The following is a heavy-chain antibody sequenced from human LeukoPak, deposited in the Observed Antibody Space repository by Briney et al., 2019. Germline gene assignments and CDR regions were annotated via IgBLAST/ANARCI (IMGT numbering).Heavy chain of an antibody. CDR1: GDSISRSTYY. D-gene: IGHD6-25*01. CDR3: ARSSGTGTFSY. CDR2: AYYGRSP. J-gene: IGHJ4*02. V-gene: IGHV4-39*02. Sequence: SETLSLTCTVSGDSISRSTYYWAWIRQPPGKGLEWVGSAYYGRSPYFNPSLESRATISVDTSKNHFSLKMSSVTAADTAVYYCARSSGTGTFSYWGQGTLVTVSS.